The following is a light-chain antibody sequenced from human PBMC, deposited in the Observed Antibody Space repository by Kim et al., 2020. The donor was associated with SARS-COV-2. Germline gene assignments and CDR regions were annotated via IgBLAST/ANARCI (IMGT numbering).Light chain of an antibody. CDR2: DAS. CDR3: QQYTGSPIT. J-gene: IGKJ5*01. CDR1: QSVRSGY. V-gene: IGKV3-20*01. Sequence: PGERATPSCRASQSVRSGYLAWYQQKPGQAPRLLIYDASSRATGIPDRFSGSGSGTDFTLTISRLEPEDFAVYYCQQYTGSPITFGQGTRLEIK.